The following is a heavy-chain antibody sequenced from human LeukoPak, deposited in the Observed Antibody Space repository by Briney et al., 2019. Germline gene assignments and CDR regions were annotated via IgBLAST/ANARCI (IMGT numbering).Heavy chain of an antibody. D-gene: IGHD2-2*01. V-gene: IGHV5-51*01. CDR2: IYPGDSDT. CDR3: ASMCTSCSNFDY. J-gene: IGHJ4*02. Sequence: GESLKISCKGSGYSFASYWIGWVRQLPGKGLEWMGIIYPGDSDTRYSPSFQGQVTISADKSTSTAYLQWSGLKASDTAMYYCASMCTSCSNFDYWGQGTLVTVSS. CDR1: GYSFASYW.